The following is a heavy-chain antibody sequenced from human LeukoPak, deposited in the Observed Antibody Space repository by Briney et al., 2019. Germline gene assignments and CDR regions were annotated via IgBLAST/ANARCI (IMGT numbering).Heavy chain of an antibody. CDR1: GYSIRSSNW. Sequence: SDTLSLTCAVSGYSIRSSNWWGWIRQPPGKGLEWIGCIYYSGSTYYNPSLKRRVTMSVDTSKNQFSLKLSSVTAVDTAVYYCVRTAVDTTTNFDSWGQGTLVTVSS. D-gene: IGHD5-18*01. CDR2: IYYSGST. V-gene: IGHV4-28*01. CDR3: VRTAVDTTTNFDS. J-gene: IGHJ4*02.